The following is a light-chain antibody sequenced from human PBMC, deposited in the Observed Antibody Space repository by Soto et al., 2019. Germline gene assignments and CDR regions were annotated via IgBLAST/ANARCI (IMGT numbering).Light chain of an antibody. J-gene: IGLJ1*01. V-gene: IGLV2-14*03. CDR1: SSDVGGFDH. Sequence: SVLNRPAYGYGFPGQSIPITCTGASSDVGGFDHVSWYQQHPGKVPRLLIYDVSSRPSGVSDRFSGSKSGNTASLTISGLQAEDEADYYCNSFTTTNTYVFGTGTKVTVL. CDR2: DVS. CDR3: NSFTTTNTYV.